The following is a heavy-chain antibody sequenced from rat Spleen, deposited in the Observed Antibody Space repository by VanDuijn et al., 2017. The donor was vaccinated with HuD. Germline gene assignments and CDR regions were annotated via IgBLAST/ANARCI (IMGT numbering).Heavy chain of an antibody. CDR2: ISYEASST. D-gene: IGHD1-10*01. V-gene: IGHV5-22*01. CDR3: ARLLNNYDVMDA. J-gene: IGHJ4*01. CDR1: GFTFSDYY. Sequence: EVQLVESGGGLVQPGRSLKLSCAASGFTFSDYYMAWVRQAPKKGLEWVASISYEASSTYYGASVKGRFPISRDNAKSTLYLQMNSLRSEDTATYYCARLLNNYDVMDAWGQGASVTVSS.